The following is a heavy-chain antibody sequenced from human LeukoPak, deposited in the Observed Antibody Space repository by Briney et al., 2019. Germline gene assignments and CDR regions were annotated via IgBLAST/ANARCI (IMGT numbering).Heavy chain of an antibody. CDR2: IIPIFGTA. D-gene: IGHD3-16*01. CDR1: GYTFTGYY. V-gene: IGHV1-69*13. Sequence: ASVKVSCKASGYTFTGYYMHWVRQAPGQGLEWMGGIIPIFGTANYAQKFQGRVTITADESTSTAYMELSSLRSEDTAVYYCARDWGLDAFDIWGQGTLVTVSS. J-gene: IGHJ4*02. CDR3: ARDWGLDAFDI.